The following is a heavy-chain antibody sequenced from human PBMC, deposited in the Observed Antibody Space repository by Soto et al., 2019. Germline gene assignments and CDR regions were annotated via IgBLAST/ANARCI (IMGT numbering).Heavy chain of an antibody. Sequence: QVQLVQSGAEVKKPGSSVKVSCKASGGTFSSYAISWVRQAPGQGLEWMGGIIPIFSTANYAQKFQGRVTITADESTSTAYMELSSLRSEDTAVYYCAGRYSSGYYLNWFDPWGQGTLVTVSS. CDR1: GGTFSSYA. CDR3: AGRYSSGYYLNWFDP. CDR2: IIPIFSTA. V-gene: IGHV1-69*12. D-gene: IGHD3-22*01. J-gene: IGHJ5*02.